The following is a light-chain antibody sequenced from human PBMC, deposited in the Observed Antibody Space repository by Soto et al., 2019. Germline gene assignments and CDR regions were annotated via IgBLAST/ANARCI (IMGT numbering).Light chain of an antibody. Sequence: DIQMTHSPSTLSASVGDRVTITCRASQSISSYLNWYQQKPGKAPKLLIYAASTLQSGVPSRFSGSGSGTDFTLTISSLQPEDFATYYCQKLNSYPLNFGGGTKVDIK. J-gene: IGKJ4*01. V-gene: IGKV1-9*01. CDR2: AAS. CDR3: QKLNSYPLN. CDR1: QSISSY.